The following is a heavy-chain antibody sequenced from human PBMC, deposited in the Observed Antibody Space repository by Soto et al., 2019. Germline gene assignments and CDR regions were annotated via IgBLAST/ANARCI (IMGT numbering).Heavy chain of an antibody. CDR3: ARGPDSSSVMDV. D-gene: IGHD6-6*01. CDR1: GFTFSSYA. J-gene: IGHJ6*02. CDR2: ISYDGSNK. Sequence: PGGSLRPSVAAPGFTFSSYAMRGVRQAPGKGLEWVAVISYDGSNKYYADSVKGRFTISRDNSKITLYLQKNSLRAEDTAVYYCARGPDSSSVMDVWGQGTTVTVSS. V-gene: IGHV3-30-3*01.